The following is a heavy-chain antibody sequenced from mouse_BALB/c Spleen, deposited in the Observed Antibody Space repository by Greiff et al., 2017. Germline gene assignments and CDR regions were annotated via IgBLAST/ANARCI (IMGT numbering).Heavy chain of an antibody. J-gene: IGHJ4*01. CDR1: GFTFSSYA. CDR3: ARDITERGYAMDY. CDR2: ISSGGSYT. Sequence: DVQLVESGGGLVKPGGSLKLSCAASGFTFSSYAMSWVRQSPEKRLEWVAEISSGGSYTYYPDTVTGRFTISRDNAKNTLYLEMSSLRSEDTAMYYCARDITERGYAMDYWGQGTSVTVSS. V-gene: IGHV5-9-4*01.